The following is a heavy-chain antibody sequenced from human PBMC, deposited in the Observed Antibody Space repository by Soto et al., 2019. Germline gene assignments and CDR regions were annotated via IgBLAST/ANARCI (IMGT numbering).Heavy chain of an antibody. CDR3: AHSRLGDYGSHPFGY. CDR1: GFSLSTSGVG. J-gene: IGHJ4*02. CDR2: IYWDDDK. D-gene: IGHD4-17*01. Sequence: SGPTLVNPTHPLTLTCTFSGFSLSTSGVGVGWIRQPPGKALEWLALIYWDDDKRYSPSLKSRLTITKDTSKNQVVLTMTNMDPVDRATYFCAHSRLGDYGSHPFGYRGQGTLVTVSS. V-gene: IGHV2-5*02.